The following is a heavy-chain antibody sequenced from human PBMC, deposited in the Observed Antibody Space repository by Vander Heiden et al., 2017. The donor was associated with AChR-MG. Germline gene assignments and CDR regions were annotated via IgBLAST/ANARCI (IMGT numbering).Heavy chain of an antibody. Sequence: QVQLQQWGAGLLKPSETLSLTCAVYGGSFSGYYWSWIRQPPGKGLEVIGEINHSGSTNYNPSLKSRVTISVDTSKNQFSLKLSSVTAADTAVYYCARGRSRDTAMVRDYYYYYGMDVWGQGTTVTVSS. V-gene: IGHV4-34*01. J-gene: IGHJ6*02. D-gene: IGHD5-18*01. CDR2: INHSGST. CDR3: ARGRSRDTAMVRDYYYYYGMDV. CDR1: GGSFSGYY.